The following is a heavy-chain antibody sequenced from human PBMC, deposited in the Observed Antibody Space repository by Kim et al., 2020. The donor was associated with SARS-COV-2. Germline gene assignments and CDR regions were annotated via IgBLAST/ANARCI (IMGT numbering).Heavy chain of an antibody. Sequence: SETLSLTCTVSGYSISSGYYWGWIRQPPGKGLEWIGSIYHSGSTYYNPSLKSRVTISVDTSKNQFSLKLSSVTAADTAVYYCARVLRITMVRGVFDAFD. CDR2: IYHSGST. CDR3: ARVLRITMVRGVFDAFD. CDR1: GYSISSGYY. J-gene: IGHJ3*02. V-gene: IGHV4-38-2*02. D-gene: IGHD3-10*01.